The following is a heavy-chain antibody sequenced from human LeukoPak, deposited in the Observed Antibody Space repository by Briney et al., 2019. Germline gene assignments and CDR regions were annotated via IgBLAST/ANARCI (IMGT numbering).Heavy chain of an antibody. CDR2: IIPILGIA. CDR1: GGTFSSYA. CDR3: ARARWGHGMDV. V-gene: IGHV1-69*04. Sequence: ASVKVSCKASGGTFSSYAISWVRQAPGQGLEWMGRIIPILGIANYAQKFQGRVTITADKSTSTAYMELSSLRSEDTAVYYCARARWGHGMDVWGQGTTVTVSS. D-gene: IGHD3-16*01. J-gene: IGHJ6*02.